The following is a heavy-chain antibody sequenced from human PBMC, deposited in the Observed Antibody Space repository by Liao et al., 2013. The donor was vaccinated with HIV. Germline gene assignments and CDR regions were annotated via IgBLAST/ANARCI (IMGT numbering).Heavy chain of an antibody. D-gene: IGHD3-16*01. J-gene: IGHJ3*02. CDR1: GDSIRTRL. CDR2: IYTSGST. V-gene: IGHV4-4*07. Sequence: QVQLQESGPGLLKPSETLSLTCTVSGDSIRTRLWNWIRQPAGKGLQWIGRIYTSGSTKHNPSLKSRVTISVDTSKNQFSLKVNSVTAADTAVYYCARDSLRAFDIWGQGTMVTVSS. CDR3: ARDSLRAFDI.